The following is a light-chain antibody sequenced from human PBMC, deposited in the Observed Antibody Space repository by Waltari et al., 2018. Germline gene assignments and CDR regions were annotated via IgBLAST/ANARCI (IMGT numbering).Light chain of an antibody. CDR2: GAS. CDR1: QRVRSH. Sequence: EIVMTQSPATLSVSPGERATLSSRASQRVRSHLAWYQQKPGQAPRLLIYGASTRATGIPARFSGSGSGTEFTLTISSLQSEDFAVYYCQQYNNWPPWTFGQGTKVEIK. V-gene: IGKV3-15*01. CDR3: QQYNNWPPWT. J-gene: IGKJ1*01.